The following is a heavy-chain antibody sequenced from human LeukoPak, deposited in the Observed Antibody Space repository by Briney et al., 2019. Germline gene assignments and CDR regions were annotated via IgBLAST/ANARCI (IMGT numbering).Heavy chain of an antibody. J-gene: IGHJ3*02. CDR3: ATGTPRWYEDAFDI. Sequence: PSETLSLTCTVSGGSISSYYWSRIRQPAGKGLEWIGRIYTSGSTNYNPSLKSRVTMSVDTSKNQFSLKLSSVTAADTAVYYCATGTPRWYEDAFDIWGQGTMVTVSS. V-gene: IGHV4-4*07. CDR1: GGSISSYY. CDR2: IYTSGST. D-gene: IGHD6-13*01.